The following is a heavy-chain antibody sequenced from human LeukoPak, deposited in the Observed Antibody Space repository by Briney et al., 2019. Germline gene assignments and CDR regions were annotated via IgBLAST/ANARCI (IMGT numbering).Heavy chain of an antibody. CDR2: ISSYNGNT. D-gene: IGHD3-22*01. CDR1: GYTFTSYG. V-gene: IGHV1-18*01. J-gene: IGHJ4*02. Sequence: ASVKVSCKASGYTFTSYGISWVRQAPGQGLEWLGWISSYNGNTKYAQKLQGRVTMTTDTSTSTAYMELRSLRSDDTAVYYCARAPFYYDSSGPRPLYFDYWGQGTLVTVSS. CDR3: ARAPFYYDSSGPRPLYFDY.